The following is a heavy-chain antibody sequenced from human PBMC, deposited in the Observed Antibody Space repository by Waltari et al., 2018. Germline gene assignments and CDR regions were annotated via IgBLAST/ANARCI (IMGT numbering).Heavy chain of an antibody. D-gene: IGHD2-21*02. J-gene: IGHJ4*02. CDR1: GYSISSGYY. Sequence: QVQLQESGPGLVKPSETLSLTCAVSGYSISSGYYWGWIRQPPGKGLEWIGSIYHSGSTYYNPSLKSRVTISVDTSKNQFSLKLSSVTAADTAVYYCARLGVRGGNSRPIDYWGQGTLVTVSS. CDR2: IYHSGST. CDR3: ARLGVRGGNSRPIDY. V-gene: IGHV4-38-2*01.